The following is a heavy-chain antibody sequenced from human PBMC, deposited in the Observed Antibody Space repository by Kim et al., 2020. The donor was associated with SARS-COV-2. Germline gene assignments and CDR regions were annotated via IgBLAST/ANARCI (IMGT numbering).Heavy chain of an antibody. Sequence: GGSLRLSCAASGFTVSSNYMSWVRQAPGKGLEWVSVIYSGGSTYYADSVKGRFTISRDNSKNTLYLQMNSLRAEDTAVYYCARALVAAAGTIFDYWGQGTLGTVSS. D-gene: IGHD6-13*01. J-gene: IGHJ4*02. CDR3: ARALVAAAGTIFDY. CDR2: IYSGGST. V-gene: IGHV3-66*02. CDR1: GFTVSSNY.